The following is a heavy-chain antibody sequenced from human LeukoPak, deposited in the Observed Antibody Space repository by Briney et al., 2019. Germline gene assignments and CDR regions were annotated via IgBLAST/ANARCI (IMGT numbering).Heavy chain of an antibody. J-gene: IGHJ4*02. CDR3: ARHYHTVTAFDY. CDR1: GFTFSSYG. D-gene: IGHD4-17*01. V-gene: IGHV3-30*03. CDR2: ISHDGRSK. Sequence: GRSLILSCAASGFTFSSYGMHWVRQAPGKGLEWVAVISHDGRSKYDADSVRGRFTISRDNSKNTLYLQMNSLRTEDTAVYYCARHYHTVTAFDYWGQGTLVAVSS.